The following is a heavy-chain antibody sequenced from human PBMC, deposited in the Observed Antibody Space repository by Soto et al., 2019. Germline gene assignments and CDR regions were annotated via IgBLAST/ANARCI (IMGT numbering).Heavy chain of an antibody. CDR1: GGSFSGYY. Sequence: PSETLSLTCAVYGGSFSGYYWTWIRQPPGTGLEWMGEINHSGSTNYNPSLKSRVTISVDTSKNQFSLKLTSVTAADTAVYYCGRSMTTVVTLDYWGQGNLVTVSS. V-gene: IGHV4-34*01. CDR3: GRSMTTVVTLDY. D-gene: IGHD4-17*01. J-gene: IGHJ4*02. CDR2: INHSGST.